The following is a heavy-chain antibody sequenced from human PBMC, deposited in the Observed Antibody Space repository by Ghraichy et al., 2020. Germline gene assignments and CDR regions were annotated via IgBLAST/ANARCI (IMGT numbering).Heavy chain of an antibody. D-gene: IGHD4-11*01. J-gene: IGHJ3*01. CDR2: ITGSGSTI. CDR3: ARAVRDSNSDVFDV. CDR1: GFTFSDYY. V-gene: IGHV3-11*04. Sequence: GGSLRLSCAASGFTFSDYYMSWIRQAPGKGLEWVSYITGSGSTINYADSVKGRFTISRDNAKNSVHLQLNSLRAEDTAVYYCARAVRDSNSDVFDVWGQGTMVTVSS.